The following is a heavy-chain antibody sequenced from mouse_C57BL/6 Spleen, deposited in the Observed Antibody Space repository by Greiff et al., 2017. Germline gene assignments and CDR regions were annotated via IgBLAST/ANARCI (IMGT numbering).Heavy chain of an antibody. CDR1: GYAFSSSW. Sequence: VQLQQSGPELVKPGASVKISCKASGYAFSSSWMNWVKQRPGKGLEWIGRIYPGDGDTNYNGKLKGKATLTADKSSSTAYMQLSSLTSEDSAVYFCARSGVRGYYFDYWGQGTTLTVSS. J-gene: IGHJ2*01. CDR2: IYPGDGDT. CDR3: ARSGVRGYYFDY. V-gene: IGHV1-82*01. D-gene: IGHD3-1*01.